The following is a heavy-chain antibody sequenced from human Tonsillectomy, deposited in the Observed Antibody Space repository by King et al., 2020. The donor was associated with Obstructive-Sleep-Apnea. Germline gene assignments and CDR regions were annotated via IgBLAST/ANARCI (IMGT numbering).Heavy chain of an antibody. J-gene: IGHJ6*02. CDR3: AKARNSGNYYFGMDV. CDR2: ISNSGGST. D-gene: IGHD1-26*01. V-gene: IGHV3-23*04. CDR1: GFTFSSYA. Sequence: VQLVESGGGLAQPGGSLRLSCAASGFTFSSYAMTWVRQAPGKGLEWVSVISNSGGSTYYADSVKGRFTSSRDNSKNTLYLQMNNLRAEDTAVYYCAKARNSGNYYFGMDVWGQGTTVTVSS.